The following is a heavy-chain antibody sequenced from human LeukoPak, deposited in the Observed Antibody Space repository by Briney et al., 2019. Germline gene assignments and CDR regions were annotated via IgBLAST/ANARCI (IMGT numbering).Heavy chain of an antibody. J-gene: IGHJ6*03. Sequence: GGSLRLSCAASGFTFSSYELNWVRQAPGKGLEWVSGLTGSSGTAYYVGSVKGRFTVSRDNSKNTLYLQMGSLTTEDMAVYYCARGPSSPYYMDVWGKGTTVTISS. CDR1: GFTFSSYE. CDR2: LTGSSGTA. CDR3: ARGPSSPYYMDV. V-gene: IGHV3-64*02.